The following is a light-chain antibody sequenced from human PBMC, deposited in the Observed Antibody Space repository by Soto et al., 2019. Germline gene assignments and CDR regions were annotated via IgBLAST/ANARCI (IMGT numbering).Light chain of an antibody. CDR3: AAWDDSLSNLV. CDR2: TNN. Sequence: QPVLTQPPSASGTPGQRVTISCSGSTSNIGSNYVYWYQQLPGTAPKLLIYTNNQRPSGVPDRFSGSKSGTSASLAISGLRSEDQADYYCAAWDDSLSNLVFGGGTQLTVL. J-gene: IGLJ2*01. V-gene: IGLV1-47*02. CDR1: TSNIGSNY.